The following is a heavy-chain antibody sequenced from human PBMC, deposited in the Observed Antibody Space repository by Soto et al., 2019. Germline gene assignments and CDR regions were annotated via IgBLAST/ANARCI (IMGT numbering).Heavy chain of an antibody. D-gene: IGHD5-12*01. CDR1: GGTLTRYY. V-gene: IGHV4-34*01. J-gene: IGHJ4*02. Sequence: QVQLQQWGAGLLKTSETQSLTCTVNGGTLTRYYWSWIRQPPGKGLEWIGEVKDGGSTNYSPSLRGRVSISADTSKNHFSLRLNSVTAADTAVYFCARGQEGIVATHWDQGALVTVSS. CDR3: ARGQEGIVATH. CDR2: VKDGGST.